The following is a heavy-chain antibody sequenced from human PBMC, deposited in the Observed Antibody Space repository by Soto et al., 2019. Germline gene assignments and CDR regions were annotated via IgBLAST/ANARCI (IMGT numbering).Heavy chain of an antibody. CDR1: GFTFSSNS. Sequence: EVQLVESGGGLVQPGGSLRLSCAASGFTFSSNSRHWVRQAPGKGLEYVSAISSNGGTTSYANSVKGRFTISRDNSKNMLYLQMGSLRAEDMAVYYCGGYSGDGIWSWGQGTLVTVSS. CDR2: ISSNGGTT. D-gene: IGHD1-26*01. CDR3: GGYSGDGIWS. V-gene: IGHV3-64*01. J-gene: IGHJ5*02.